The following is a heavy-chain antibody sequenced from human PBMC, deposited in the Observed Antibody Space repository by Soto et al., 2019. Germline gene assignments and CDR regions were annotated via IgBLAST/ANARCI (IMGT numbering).Heavy chain of an antibody. CDR3: ATHHYDSTGCPFDN. CDR2: AYQGGST. D-gene: IGHD3-22*01. J-gene: IGHJ4*02. CDR1: GASISSSSYY. Sequence: SETLSLTCTVSGASISSSSYYCDWIRQPPGKGLEWIGSAYQGGSTYYNPSLRGRVTISVDASKNQFSLNLSPVTAADTAVYFCATHHYDSTGCPFDNWGQGTLVTVSS. V-gene: IGHV4-39*01.